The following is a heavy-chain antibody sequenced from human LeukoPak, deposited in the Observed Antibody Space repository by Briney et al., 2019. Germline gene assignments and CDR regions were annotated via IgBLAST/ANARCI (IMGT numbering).Heavy chain of an antibody. CDR3: AREGGAGAFDI. CDR2: IYNSGST. J-gene: IGHJ3*02. V-gene: IGHV4-59*01. CDR1: GGSISSYY. D-gene: IGHD3-16*01. Sequence: SETLSLTCTVSGGSISSYYWSWIRQPPGKGLEWIGYIYNSGSTDYNPSLKSRVTISVDTSKNQFSLKLNSVTAADTAVYYCAREGGAGAFDIWGQGTMVTVSS.